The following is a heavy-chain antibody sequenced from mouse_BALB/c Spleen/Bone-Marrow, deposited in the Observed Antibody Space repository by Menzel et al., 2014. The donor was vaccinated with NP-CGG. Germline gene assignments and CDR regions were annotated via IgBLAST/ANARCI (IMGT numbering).Heavy chain of an antibody. CDR2: ISTYYGDA. V-gene: IGHV1S137*01. CDR3: ATDGMDY. CDR1: GYAFTDYA. J-gene: IGHJ4*01. Sequence: QVQLQQSGAELVRPGVSVKISCKGSGYAFTDYAMHWVKQSHAKSLEWIGVISTYYGDASYNQKFKGKATMTVDKSSSTAYMEIARLTSEDFAIYYCATDGMDYWGQGTSVTVSS.